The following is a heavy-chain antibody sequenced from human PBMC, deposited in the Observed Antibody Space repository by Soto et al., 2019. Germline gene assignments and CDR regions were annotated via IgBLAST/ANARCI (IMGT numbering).Heavy chain of an antibody. CDR3: ARGLATLPVFAFDV. CDR1: GFSFSTSGVG. CDR2: ISWSGDE. D-gene: IGHD3-3*02. V-gene: IGHV2-5*01. J-gene: IGHJ3*01. Sequence: QMTLMESGPTLVIPTQTLTLTCSFYGFSFSTSGVGVGWVRQPPGKALEWLALISWSGDEHYRPSLKSRLTLTKDTSKNQVVLIMANMDPVDTATYYCARGLATLPVFAFDVWGPGTTVTVSS.